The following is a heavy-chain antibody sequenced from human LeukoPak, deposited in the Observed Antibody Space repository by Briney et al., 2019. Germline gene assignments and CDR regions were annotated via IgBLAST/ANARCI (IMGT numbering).Heavy chain of an antibody. CDR3: ARGGGSMVRGVIGASFDY. CDR2: IKQDGNEK. CDR1: GFTFSSYW. V-gene: IGHV3-7*01. D-gene: IGHD3-10*01. J-gene: IGHJ4*02. Sequence: GGSLRLSCAASGFTFSSYWMSWVRQAPGKGLEWVAIIKQDGNEKYYVDSVKGRFTISRDNAKNTLYLQMNSLRAKDTAVYYCARGGGSMVRGVIGASFDYGGQGSPVSVS.